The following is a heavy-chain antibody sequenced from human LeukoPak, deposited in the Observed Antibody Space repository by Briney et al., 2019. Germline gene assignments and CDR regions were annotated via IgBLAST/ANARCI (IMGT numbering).Heavy chain of an antibody. CDR2: IYDSGST. CDR1: GGSISSYY. V-gene: IGHV4-59*01. D-gene: IGHD1-26*01. J-gene: IGHJ4*02. CDR3: AGGGIIVGVDY. Sequence: TTSETLSLTCTVSGGSISSYYWSWIRQPPGKGLEWIGFIYDSGSTNYNSSLKSRVTISVDTSKNQFSLKLSSVTAADTAVYYCAGGGIIVGVDYWGLGTLVTVSS.